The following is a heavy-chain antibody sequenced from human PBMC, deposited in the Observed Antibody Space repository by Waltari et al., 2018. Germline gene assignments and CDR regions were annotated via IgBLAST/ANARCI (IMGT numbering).Heavy chain of an antibody. J-gene: IGHJ4*02. Sequence: EVQLVESGGGLVKPGGSLRLSCAASGFTFSSYSMNWVRQAPGKGLEWVSSISSSSSYIYYADSVKGRFTISRDNAKNSLYLQMNSLRAEDTAVYYCARAYCRKEWLLCYFDYWGQGTLVTVSS. CDR1: GFTFSSYS. CDR3: ARAYCRKEWLLCYFDY. CDR2: ISSSSSYI. D-gene: IGHD3-3*01. V-gene: IGHV3-21*01.